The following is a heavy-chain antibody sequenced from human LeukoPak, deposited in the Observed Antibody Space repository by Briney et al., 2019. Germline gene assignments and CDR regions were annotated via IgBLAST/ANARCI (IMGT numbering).Heavy chain of an antibody. CDR3: ASKRLQPYTVRWHYGFFYYYYMDV. Sequence: ASVKVSCKASGGTFSSYSISWVRQAPGQGLEWMGGIIPIFGTANYAQKFQGRVTITADKSTSTAYMELSSLRSEDTAVYYCASKRLQPYTVRWHYGFFYYYYMDVWGKGTTVTVSS. J-gene: IGHJ6*03. V-gene: IGHV1-69*06. CDR1: GGTFSSYS. CDR2: IIPIFGTA. D-gene: IGHD4-11*01.